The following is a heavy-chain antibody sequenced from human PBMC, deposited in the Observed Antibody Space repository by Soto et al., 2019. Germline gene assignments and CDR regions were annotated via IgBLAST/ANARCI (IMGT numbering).Heavy chain of an antibody. D-gene: IGHD3-3*01. Sequence: ASVKVSCKASGYTFTGYYMHWVRQAPGRGLEWMGWINPNSGGTNYAQKFQGWVTMTRDTSISTAYMELSRLRSEDTAVYYCARHPRLGGDFWSGYYPNSYYYYGMDVWGQGTTVTVSS. CDR1: GYTFTGYY. CDR2: INPNSGGT. V-gene: IGHV1-2*04. J-gene: IGHJ6*02. CDR3: ARHPRLGGDFWSGYYPNSYYYYGMDV.